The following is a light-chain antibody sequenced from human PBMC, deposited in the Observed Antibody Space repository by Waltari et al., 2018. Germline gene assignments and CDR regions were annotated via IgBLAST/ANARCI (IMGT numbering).Light chain of an antibody. Sequence: QSALPQPRSVSGSPGPSVTISCTGTSRDVVSYNYVSWFQQYPGKAPKLMISDVSERPSGVPDRFSGSKSGNTASLTISGLQAEDEADYYCCSYAGIYTWVFGGGTQLTVL. CDR2: DVS. J-gene: IGLJ3*02. CDR3: CSYAGIYTWV. V-gene: IGLV2-11*01. CDR1: SRDVVSYNY.